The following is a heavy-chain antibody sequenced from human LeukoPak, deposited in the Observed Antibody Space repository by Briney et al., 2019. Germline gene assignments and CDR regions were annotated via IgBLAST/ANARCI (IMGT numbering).Heavy chain of an antibody. V-gene: IGHV1-18*01. CDR2: ISAYNGNT. Sequence: GASVTVSCKASGYTFTSYGISWVRQAPGQGLEWMGWISAYNGNTNYAQTLQGRVTMTTDTSTSTAYMELRSLRSDDTAVYYCARALMDFPFDYCGQGTLVTVSS. CDR3: ARALMDFPFDY. CDR1: GYTFTSYG. D-gene: IGHD3/OR15-3a*01. J-gene: IGHJ4*02.